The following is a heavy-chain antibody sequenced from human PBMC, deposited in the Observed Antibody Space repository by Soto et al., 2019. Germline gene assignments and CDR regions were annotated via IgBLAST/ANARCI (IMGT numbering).Heavy chain of an antibody. CDR2: VYYRGRS. J-gene: IGHJ4*02. CDR3: VSQRTTVPTQAYFDY. D-gene: IGHD4-17*01. Sequence: ATLSLPCPVSGGSVTNSSYYWGWIRQSPGKGLEWIGSVYYRGRSYSKSSVKRRVTLPVDTYKNRISLSLNSVTASDTAVYFCVSQRTTVPTQAYFDYWGPGALVTVSS. CDR1: GGSVTNSSYY. V-gene: IGHV4-39*01.